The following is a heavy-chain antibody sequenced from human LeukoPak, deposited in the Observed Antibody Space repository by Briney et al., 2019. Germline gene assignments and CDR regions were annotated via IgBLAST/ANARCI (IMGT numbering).Heavy chain of an antibody. CDR3: ASEGQLGYGDQDY. D-gene: IGHD4-17*01. J-gene: IGHJ4*02. CDR2: IKQDGSEK. Sequence: GSLRLSCAASGFTFSSYWMSWVRQAPGKGLEWVANIKQDGSEKYYADSVKGRFTISRDNSKNTLYLQMNSLRAEDTAVYYCASEGQLGYGDQDYWGQGTLVTVSS. CDR1: GFTFSSYW. V-gene: IGHV3-7*03.